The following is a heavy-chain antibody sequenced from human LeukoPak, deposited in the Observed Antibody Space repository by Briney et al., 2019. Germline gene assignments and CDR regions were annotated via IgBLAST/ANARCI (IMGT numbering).Heavy chain of an antibody. V-gene: IGHV3-74*01. CDR3: ASRATVTTDRFWFDP. D-gene: IGHD4-11*01. CDR2: ITNDGSST. CDR1: GLTFSSHW. J-gene: IGHJ5*02. Sequence: GGSLRLSCAASGLTFSSHWMHWVRQAPGKGLVWVSRITNDGSSTTYADSVKGRFTISRDNAKNMLYLQVNSLRAEDTAVYYCASRATVTTDRFWFDPWGQGTLVTVSS.